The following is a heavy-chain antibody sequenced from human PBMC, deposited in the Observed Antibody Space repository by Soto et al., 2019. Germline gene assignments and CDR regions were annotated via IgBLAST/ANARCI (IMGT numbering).Heavy chain of an antibody. J-gene: IGHJ4*02. D-gene: IGHD5-18*01. Sequence: QLQLQESGPGLVKPSETLSLTCTVSGDSITSSNYYWAWIRQSPGKGLEWVGSIYYSGSTYYNPSLQRRVTISVDTSKNHFSLGLISVTAADAAVDYCASRRAGWGYSGGQGALVTVSS. CDR3: ASRRAGWGYS. CDR1: GDSITSSNYY. V-gene: IGHV4-39*02. CDR2: IYYSGST.